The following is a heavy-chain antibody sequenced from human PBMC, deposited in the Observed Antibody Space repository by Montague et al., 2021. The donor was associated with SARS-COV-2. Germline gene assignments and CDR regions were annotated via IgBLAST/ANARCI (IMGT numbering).Heavy chain of an antibody. V-gene: IGHV4-34*01. Sequence: SETLSLTCGVYGGSFGDDHWSWIRQPPGKGLEWIGDIKQSGSTNXXPSLKSRVTISVDTSRNQFSLKLTFVTAADTAVYFCARGHLSVSMIVVVFTSASYYFDYWGQGALVTVSS. D-gene: IGHD3-22*01. CDR3: ARGHLSVSMIVVVFTSASYYFDY. J-gene: IGHJ4*02. CDR2: IKQSGST. CDR1: GGSFGDDH.